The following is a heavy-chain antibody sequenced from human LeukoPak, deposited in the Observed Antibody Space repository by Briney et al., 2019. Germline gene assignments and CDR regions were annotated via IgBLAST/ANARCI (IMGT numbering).Heavy chain of an antibody. J-gene: IGHJ3*02. V-gene: IGHV1-2*02. CDR3: ARRVRSTAMVTSGVRDDAFDI. D-gene: IGHD5-18*01. Sequence: EASVKVSCKASGYTFTGYYMHWVRQAPGQGLEWMGWINPNSDGTNYAQKFQGRVTMTRDTSISTAYMELSRLRSDDTAVYYCARRVRSTAMVTSGVRDDAFDIWGQGTMVTVSS. CDR2: INPNSDGT. CDR1: GYTFTGYY.